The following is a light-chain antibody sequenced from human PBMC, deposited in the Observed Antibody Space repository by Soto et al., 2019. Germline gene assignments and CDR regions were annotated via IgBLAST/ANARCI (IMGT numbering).Light chain of an antibody. CDR2: GNS. CDR1: SSNIGAGYD. Sequence: QSVLTQPPSLSGAPGQRVTISCTGSSSNIGAGYDVNWYQQLPEAAPKFLIYGNSNRPSGVPDRFSGSKSGTSASLAITGLQAEDEADYYCQSYDSRLSGYVFGTGTKVTVL. CDR3: QSYDSRLSGYV. V-gene: IGLV1-40*01. J-gene: IGLJ1*01.